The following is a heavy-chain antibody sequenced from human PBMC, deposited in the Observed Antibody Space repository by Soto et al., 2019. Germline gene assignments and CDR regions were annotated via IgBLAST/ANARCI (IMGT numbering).Heavy chain of an antibody. J-gene: IGHJ6*02. CDR3: AADPQWFGELYYYYGMDV. Sequence: SVKVSCKASGFTFTSSAVQWVRQARGQRLEWIGWIVVGSGNTNYAQKFQERVTITRDMSTSTAYMELSSLRSEDTAVYYFAADPQWFGELYYYYGMDVWGQGTTVTVSS. D-gene: IGHD3-10*01. CDR1: GFTFTSSA. V-gene: IGHV1-58*01. CDR2: IVVGSGNT.